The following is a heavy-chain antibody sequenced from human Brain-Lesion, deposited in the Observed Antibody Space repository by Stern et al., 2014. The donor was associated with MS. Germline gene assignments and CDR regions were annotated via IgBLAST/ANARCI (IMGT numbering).Heavy chain of an antibody. Sequence: EVQLVESGPEVKKPGESLRISCEGSGYMFGTSWVAWVRHKPGKGWEWMGRIWPGDSTTQYSPSFQGQIIMSVDKSTNTAYLQWRSLKASDNAMYYCAKQGAAAAYGLDVWGQGTSVTVSS. J-gene: IGHJ6*02. D-gene: IGHD6-25*01. CDR2: IWPGDSTT. CDR3: AKQGAAAAYGLDV. CDR1: GYMFGTSW. V-gene: IGHV5-51*03.